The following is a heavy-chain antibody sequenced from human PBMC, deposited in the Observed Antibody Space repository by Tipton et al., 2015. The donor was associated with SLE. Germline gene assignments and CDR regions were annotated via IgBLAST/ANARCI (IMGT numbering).Heavy chain of an antibody. CDR1: GGSISSGGYY. CDR3: ARDSDGGNSGGPFDY. CDR2: IYYSGST. J-gene: IGHJ4*02. V-gene: IGHV4-30-4*08. D-gene: IGHD4-23*01. Sequence: TLSLTCTVSGGSISSGGYYWSWIRQHPGKGLEWIGYIYYSGSTYYNPSLKSRVTISVDTSKNQFSLKLSSVTAADTAVYYCARDSDGGNSGGPFDYWGQGTLVTVSS.